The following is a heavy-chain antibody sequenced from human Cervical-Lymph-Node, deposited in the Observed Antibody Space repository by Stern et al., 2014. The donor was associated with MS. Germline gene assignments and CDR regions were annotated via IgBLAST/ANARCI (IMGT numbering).Heavy chain of an antibody. CDR1: GYKFSIYW. J-gene: IGHJ4*02. CDR3: ARQTTAWASDV. Sequence: QLVQSGAELIRPGESLKISCTGPGYKFSIYWIAWVRQMPGKRLEWMWIIYPGDSDTRYSPSFQGRFTISANKSTSTAYLQWSSLNASDTAMYFCARQTTAWASDVWGQGTLVTVSS. V-gene: IGHV5-51*01. D-gene: IGHD1-14*01. CDR2: IYPGDSDT.